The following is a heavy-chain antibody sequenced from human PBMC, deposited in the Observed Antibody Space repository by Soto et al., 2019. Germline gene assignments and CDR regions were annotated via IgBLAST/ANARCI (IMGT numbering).Heavy chain of an antibody. Sequence: QLQLQESGPGLVKPSQTLSLTCAVSGGSISSGGYSWSWIRQPPGKGLEWIGYIYHSGSTYYNPSLIGPLTISAGRSKIEFSQKPRSVTAAGTAVNFWASWWRYAPLFDPWAQGTLVTVSS. CDR3: ASWWRYAPLFDP. V-gene: IGHV4-30-2*01. CDR2: IYHSGST. D-gene: IGHD3-16*01. J-gene: IGHJ5*02. CDR1: GGSISSGGYS.